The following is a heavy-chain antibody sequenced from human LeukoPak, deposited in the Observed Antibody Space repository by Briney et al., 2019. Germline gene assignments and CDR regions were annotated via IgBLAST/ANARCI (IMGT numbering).Heavy chain of an antibody. J-gene: IGHJ4*02. CDR1: GFTFSSYG. CDR3: ARGPYYDNGPGLKYFDWLFYFDY. CDR2: IWYDGSNK. D-gene: IGHD3-9*01. Sequence: GRSLRLSCAASGFTFSSYGMHWVRQAPGKGLEWVAVIWYDGSNKYYADFVKGRFTIYRDNSKNTLYLQMNSLRAEDTAVYYCARGPYYDNGPGLKYFDWLFYFDYWGQGTLVTVSS. V-gene: IGHV3-33*01.